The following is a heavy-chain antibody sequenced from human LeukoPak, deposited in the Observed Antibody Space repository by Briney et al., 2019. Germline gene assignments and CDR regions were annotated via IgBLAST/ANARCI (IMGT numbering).Heavy chain of an antibody. D-gene: IGHD5-18*01. Sequence: SETLSLTCTVSGGSISSGSYYWSWIRQPAGKGLEWIGRIYTSGSTNYNPSLKSRVTISVDTSKNQFSLKLSSVTAADTAVYYCASAYSYGYGNFDYWGQGTLVTVSS. CDR1: GGSISSGSYY. J-gene: IGHJ4*02. V-gene: IGHV4-61*02. CDR2: IYTSGST. CDR3: ASAYSYGYGNFDY.